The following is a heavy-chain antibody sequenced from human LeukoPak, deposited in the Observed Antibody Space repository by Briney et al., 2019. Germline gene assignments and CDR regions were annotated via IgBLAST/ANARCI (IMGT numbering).Heavy chain of an antibody. CDR2: ISSSGSTI. D-gene: IGHD3-10*01. CDR1: GFPFSTFW. Sequence: GESLRLSCAASGFPFSTFWMSWVRQAPGKGLEWVSYISSSGSTIYYADSVKGRFTISRDNAKNSLYLQMNSLRAEDTAVYYCANVAFYYASGTYVWGQGTLVTVSS. V-gene: IGHV3-48*04. CDR3: ANVAFYYASGTYV. J-gene: IGHJ4*02.